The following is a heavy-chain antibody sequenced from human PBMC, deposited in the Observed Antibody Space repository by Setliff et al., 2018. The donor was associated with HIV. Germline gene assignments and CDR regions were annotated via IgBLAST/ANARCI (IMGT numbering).Heavy chain of an antibody. V-gene: IGHV4-4*09. CDR1: DDSFSTNY. J-gene: IGHJ4*02. CDR3: ARAYFGSGIYY. D-gene: IGHD3-10*01. CDR2: IYASGST. Sequence: SETLSLTCNVSDDSFSTNYWSWVRQPPGKGLEWIGYIYASGSTNYNPSLKSRVTISIDTSKNQFSLRLRSVTAADTALYYCARAYFGSGIYYWGQGTLVTVSS.